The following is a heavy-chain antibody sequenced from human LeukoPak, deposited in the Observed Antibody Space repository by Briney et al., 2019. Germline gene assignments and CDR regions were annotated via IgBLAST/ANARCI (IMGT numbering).Heavy chain of an antibody. V-gene: IGHV4-38-2*02. CDR2: IYHSGST. Sequence: SETLSLTCSVSGYSISSGYYWGWIRQPPGKGLVWIGSIYHSGSTYYNPSFKSRVTISVDMSKNQFSLRLTSVTAADTAVYYCAREQDYGDYAAFDIWAQGTMVTVSP. CDR3: AREQDYGDYAAFDI. J-gene: IGHJ3*02. D-gene: IGHD4-17*01. CDR1: GYSISSGYY.